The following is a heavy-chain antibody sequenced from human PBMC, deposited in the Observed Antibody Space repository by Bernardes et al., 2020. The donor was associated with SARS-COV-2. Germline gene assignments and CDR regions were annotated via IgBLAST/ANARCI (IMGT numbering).Heavy chain of an antibody. Sequence: GGSLRLSCAASGFTFNNAWMSWVRQAPGKGLEWVGRIKSKADGETTDYAAPVKGRFTISRDDSKNTLFLQMNSLKTEDTAVYYCTTAQYASGFFDSWGQGTLVTVSS. CDR3: TTAQYASGFFDS. V-gene: IGHV3-15*01. D-gene: IGHD3-10*01. CDR1: GFTFNNAW. CDR2: IKSKADGETT. J-gene: IGHJ4*02.